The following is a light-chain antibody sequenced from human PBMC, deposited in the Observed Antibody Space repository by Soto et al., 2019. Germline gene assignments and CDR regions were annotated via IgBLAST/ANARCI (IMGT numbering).Light chain of an antibody. CDR3: QQYNSYPWT. CDR1: QSISGW. J-gene: IGKJ1*01. CDR2: DAS. Sequence: DIQMTQSPSTLSASVVDRVTITCRASQSISGWLAWYQQKPGKAPKLLMYDASSLRSGVPSRFSGSGSGTEFTLTISSLQPDDFATYYCQQYNSYPWTFGQGTKVDIK. V-gene: IGKV1-5*01.